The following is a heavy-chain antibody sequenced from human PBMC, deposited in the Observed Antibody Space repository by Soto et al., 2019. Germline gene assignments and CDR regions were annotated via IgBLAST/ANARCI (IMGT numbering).Heavy chain of an antibody. CDR3: ARDDDSSRRYPRKYFQH. CDR1: GGTFSSYA. D-gene: IGHD3-22*01. CDR2: IIPIFGTA. J-gene: IGHJ1*01. V-gene: IGHV1-69*12. Sequence: QVQLVQSGAEVKKPGSSVKVSCKASGGTFSSYAISWVRQAPGQGLEWMGGIIPIFGTAHYAQKFQGRVTITADESTSTAYMELSSLRAEDTAVYYCARDDDSSRRYPRKYFQHGGQGTLVTVSS.